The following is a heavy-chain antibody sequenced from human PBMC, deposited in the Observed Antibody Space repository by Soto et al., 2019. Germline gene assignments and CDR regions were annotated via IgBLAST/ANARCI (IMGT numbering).Heavy chain of an antibody. J-gene: IGHJ6*02. CDR2: ISYDGSNK. Sequence: QVQLVESGGGVVQPGRSLRLSCAASGFTFSSYAMHWVRQAPGKGLEWVAVISYDGSNKYYADSVKGRFTISRDNSKNTLYLQMNSLRAEDTAVYYCARRQVAGKDKGIVRGMDVWGQGTTVTVSS. D-gene: IGHD6-19*01. CDR1: GFTFSSYA. CDR3: ARRQVAGKDKGIVRGMDV. V-gene: IGHV3-30-3*01.